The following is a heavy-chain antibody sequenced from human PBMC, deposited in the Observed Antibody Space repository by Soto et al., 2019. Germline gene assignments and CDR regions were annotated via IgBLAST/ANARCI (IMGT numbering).Heavy chain of an antibody. Sequence: PSGTMSLGFPVSGGCVSSGSYCWSWIRHHAARGXEWIGYIYDTGKSYFNPSIKSRIASSVETYKKQFSLKLTSGTAEDTAVYYCARDPRSDYYHDHWGQGSLVTVSS. CDR2: IYDTGKS. D-gene: IGHD3-3*01. CDR3: ARDPRSDYYHDH. V-gene: IGHV4-31*03. CDR1: GGCVSSGSYC. J-gene: IGHJ4*02.